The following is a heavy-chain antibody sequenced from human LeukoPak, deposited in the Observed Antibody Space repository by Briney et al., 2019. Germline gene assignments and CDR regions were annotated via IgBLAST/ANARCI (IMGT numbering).Heavy chain of an antibody. CDR3: ATTTVTTSYPCFDY. J-gene: IGHJ4*02. CDR1: GFTFSSYA. Sequence: GGSLRLSCAASGFTFSSYAMSWVGQAPGKGLEWVAAISGSGGSTYYAGSVKGRFTISRDNSKNTLYLQMNSLRAEDTAVYYCATTTVTTSYPCFDYWGQRTLVTVSS. CDR2: ISGSGGST. D-gene: IGHD4-11*01. V-gene: IGHV3-23*01.